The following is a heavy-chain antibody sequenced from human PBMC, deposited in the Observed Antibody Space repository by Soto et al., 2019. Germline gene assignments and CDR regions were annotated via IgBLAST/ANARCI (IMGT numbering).Heavy chain of an antibody. J-gene: IGHJ6*02. V-gene: IGHV1-2*04. CDR2: INPKSGGT. D-gene: IGHD2-8*01. CDR1: GYSFTEYH. CDR3: ARGDSTDCSNGVCSFFYNHDMDV. Sequence: VKVSCKASGYSFTEYHIHGVGQAAGRGREGLGRINPKSGGTSTAQKFQGWVTMTTDTSISTASMELTRLTSDDTAIYYCARGDSTDCSNGVCSFFYNHDMDVWGQGTTVTVSS.